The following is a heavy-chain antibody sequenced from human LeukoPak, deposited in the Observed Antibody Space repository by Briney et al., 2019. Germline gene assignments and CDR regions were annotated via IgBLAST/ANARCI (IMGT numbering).Heavy chain of an antibody. J-gene: IGHJ2*01. CDR3: AKLFGSGSYLPAKYWYFDL. V-gene: IGHV4-39*07. CDR2: IYDSGSA. Sequence: SETLSLTCTVSGGVSGDSISSTVYSWGWIRQPPGRGLEWIANIYDSGSAYYNPSLNSRVIISINKSKNHFSLRLNSVTAADTAVYYCAKLFGSGSYLPAKYWYFDLWGRGTLVTVSS. D-gene: IGHD3-10*01. CDR1: GGVSGDSISSTVYS.